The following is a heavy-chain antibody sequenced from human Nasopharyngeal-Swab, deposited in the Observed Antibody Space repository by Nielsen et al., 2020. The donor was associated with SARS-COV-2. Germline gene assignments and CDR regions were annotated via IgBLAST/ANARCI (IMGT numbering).Heavy chain of an antibody. CDR3: ARSHIVVVTDAFDI. J-gene: IGHJ3*02. CDR2: INPNSGGT. D-gene: IGHD2-21*02. V-gene: IGHV1-2*04. Sequence: WVRQAPGQGLEWMGWINPNSGGTNYAQKFRGWVTMTRDTSISTAYMELSRLRSDDTAVYYCARSHIVVVTDAFDIWGQGTMVTVSS.